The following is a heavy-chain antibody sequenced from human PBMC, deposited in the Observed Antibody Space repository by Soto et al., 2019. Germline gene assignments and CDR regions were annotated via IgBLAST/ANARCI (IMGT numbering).Heavy chain of an antibody. CDR3: AKLICSTSCYDY. CDR2: ISVSGDST. V-gene: IGHV3-23*01. D-gene: IGHD2-2*01. J-gene: IGHJ4*02. Sequence: PGGSLRLSCAASGFTFSTYAMSWVRQAPGKGLEWVSAISVSGDSTYYADSVKGRFTISRDNSKNTLYLQMNSLRAEDTALYSCAKLICSTSCYDYWGQGTLVTVSS. CDR1: GFTFSTYA.